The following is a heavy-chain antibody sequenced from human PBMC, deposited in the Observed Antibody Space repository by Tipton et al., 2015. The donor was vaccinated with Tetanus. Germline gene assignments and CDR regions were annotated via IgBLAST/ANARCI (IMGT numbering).Heavy chain of an antibody. D-gene: IGHD2-2*01. J-gene: IGHJ6*02. CDR1: GGSFSGYY. CDR2: INHSGST. V-gene: IGHV4-34*01. Sequence: LSLTCAVYGGSFSGYYWSWIRQPPGKGLEWIGEINHSGSTNYYPSLKSRVTISVNTYKNQFSMKLSSVTAADTAVYYCARDNHSYCSSTSCYAHVYYYGMDVWGQGTTVTVSS. CDR3: ARDNHSYCSSTSCYAHVYYYGMDV.